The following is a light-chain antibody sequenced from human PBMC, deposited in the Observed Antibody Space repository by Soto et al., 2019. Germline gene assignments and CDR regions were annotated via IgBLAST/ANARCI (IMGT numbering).Light chain of an antibody. Sequence: QSVLTQPPSASRTPGQRVTISCSGSSSNIQNNIVNWYQQLPGTAPKLLIYNTNQRPSVVPDRFSGSKSGTSASLAISGLQSEDEADYFCAAWDYSLNGVVFGGGTQLTVL. CDR3: AAWDYSLNGVV. CDR2: NTN. CDR1: SSNIQNNI. V-gene: IGLV1-44*01. J-gene: IGLJ2*01.